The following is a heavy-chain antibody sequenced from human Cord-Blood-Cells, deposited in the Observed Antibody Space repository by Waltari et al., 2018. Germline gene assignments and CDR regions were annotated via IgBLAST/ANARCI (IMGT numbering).Heavy chain of an antibody. CDR3: ASEYSSSSNWFDP. V-gene: IGHV4-39*01. Sequence: QLQLQESGPGLVKPSETLSLTCTVSGGSISSSSSYWGWIRQPPGKGLEWIGSIYYSGSTYYNPSLKSRVTISVDTSKNQFSLKLSSVTAADTAVYYCASEYSSSSNWFDPWGQGTLVTVSS. J-gene: IGHJ5*02. D-gene: IGHD6-6*01. CDR2: IYYSGST. CDR1: GGSISSSSSY.